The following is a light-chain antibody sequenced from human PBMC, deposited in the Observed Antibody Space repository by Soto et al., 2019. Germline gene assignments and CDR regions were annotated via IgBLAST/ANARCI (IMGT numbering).Light chain of an antibody. J-gene: IGKJ4*01. Sequence: DIQMNQSPSSVSASVGDRVTITCRASQGLGVWLGWYQQKPGKAPQLLIFGASGLQTGVPSRFSGSVSGTDVTLTISSLQPEDFATYYCQQAHSFPLTFGGGTKVEIK. V-gene: IGKV1-12*01. CDR3: QQAHSFPLT. CDR1: QGLGVW. CDR2: GAS.